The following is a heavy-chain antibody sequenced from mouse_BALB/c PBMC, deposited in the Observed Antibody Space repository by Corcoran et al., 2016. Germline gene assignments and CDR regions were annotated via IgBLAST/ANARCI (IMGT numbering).Heavy chain of an antibody. D-gene: IGHD1-2*01. V-gene: IGHV1-18*01. J-gene: IGHJ2*01. CDR1: GYSFTVYT. CDR2: INPYNGGT. Sequence: EVQLQKSGPELVKPGASLKMSCKASGYSFTVYTMNWVKPSHGKNLEGIGLINPYNGGTSYNQKFKGKVALSVDDSCSTAYMELLSLTSEDSAVYCCARSLLRFPLDYWGQGTARTV. CDR3: ARSLLRFPLDY.